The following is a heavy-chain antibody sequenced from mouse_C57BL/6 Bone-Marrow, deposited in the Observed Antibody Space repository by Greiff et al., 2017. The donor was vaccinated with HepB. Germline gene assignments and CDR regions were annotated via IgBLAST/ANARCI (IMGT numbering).Heavy chain of an antibody. CDR3: ARANLYAMDY. Sequence: EVMLVESGGGLVKPGGSLKLSCAASGFTFSSYAMSWVRQTPEKRLEWVATISDGGSYTYYPDNVKGRFTISRDNAKNNLYLQMSHLKSEDTAMYYCARANLYAMDYWGQGTSVTVSS. D-gene: IGHD4-1*01. V-gene: IGHV5-4*03. CDR2: ISDGGSYT. J-gene: IGHJ4*01. CDR1: GFTFSSYA.